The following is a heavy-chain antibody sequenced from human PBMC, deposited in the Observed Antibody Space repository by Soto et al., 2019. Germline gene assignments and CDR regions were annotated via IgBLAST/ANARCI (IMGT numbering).Heavy chain of an antibody. Sequence: QVQLQESGPGLVKPSQTLSLTCTVSGGSISSGDYYWSWIRQPPGKGLEWIGYINYSGSTYYNPSLKSRVTISVDTSKNQYSLKLSSVTAADTAVYYCARDRGVADTTDYWGQGTLVTVSS. V-gene: IGHV4-30-4*01. CDR1: GGSISSGDYY. J-gene: IGHJ4*02. CDR2: INYSGST. CDR3: ARDRGVADTTDY. D-gene: IGHD1-26*01.